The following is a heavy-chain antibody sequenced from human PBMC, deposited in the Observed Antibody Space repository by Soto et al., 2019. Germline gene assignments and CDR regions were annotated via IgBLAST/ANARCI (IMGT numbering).Heavy chain of an antibody. CDR3: ASDGPFNYGGNSRFDF. CDR2: IKRDGSST. D-gene: IGHD4-17*01. V-gene: IGHV3-74*03. CDR1: RFTFSNNR. J-gene: IGHJ4*02. Sequence: PGGSLRLSCAASRFTFSNNRIHWHHQAPGKGLVWVSGIKRDGSSTTYADSVKGRFTIARDNAKNTLYLQMTSLRAEDTAVYNCASDGPFNYGGNSRFDFWGQGT.